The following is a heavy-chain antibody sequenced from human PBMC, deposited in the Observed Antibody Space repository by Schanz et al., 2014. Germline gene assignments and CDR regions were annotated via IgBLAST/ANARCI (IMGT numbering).Heavy chain of an antibody. V-gene: IGHV3-33*03. D-gene: IGHD2-15*01. CDR3: AKARRKSNCSGGRCFHYSYYGMDV. J-gene: IGHJ6*02. CDR1: GFIFSNYG. Sequence: VQLLESGGGLVQPGGSLRLSCAASGFIFSNYGMHWVRQAPGKGLEWVAVIWSDGSGKYYADSVKGRFTISRDNAKISLYLQMNSLRAEDTAVYYCAKARRKSNCSGGRCFHYSYYGMDVWGQGTTVTVSS. CDR2: IWSDGSGK.